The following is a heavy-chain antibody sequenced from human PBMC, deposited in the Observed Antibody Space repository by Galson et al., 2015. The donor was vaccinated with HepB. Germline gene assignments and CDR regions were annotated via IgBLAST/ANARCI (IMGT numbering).Heavy chain of an antibody. CDR1: GDSVSTNSAA. J-gene: IGHJ4*02. V-gene: IGHV6-1*01. CDR2: TYYRSKWYY. Sequence: CAISGDSVSTNSAAWNCIRQSPSRGLEWLGRTYYRSKWYYDYAVSVKSRITINPDTSKNQFSLRLNSVTPEDTAVYYCARDGANYYGSGSYYDYWGQGTLVTVSS. CDR3: ARDGANYYGSGSYYDY. D-gene: IGHD3-10*01.